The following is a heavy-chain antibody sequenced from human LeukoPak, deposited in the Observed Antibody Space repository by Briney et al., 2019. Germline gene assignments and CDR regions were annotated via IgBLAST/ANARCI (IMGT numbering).Heavy chain of an antibody. Sequence: GGSLRLSCAASGFTFSSYAMSWVRQAPGKGLEWVSAISGSGGSTYYADSVKGRFTISRDNSKNTLYLQMNSLRAEDTAVYYCAKDVLYDILTGYPSHDAFDIWGQGTMVTVSS. D-gene: IGHD3-9*01. J-gene: IGHJ3*02. V-gene: IGHV3-23*01. CDR1: GFTFSSYA. CDR2: ISGSGGST. CDR3: AKDVLYDILTGYPSHDAFDI.